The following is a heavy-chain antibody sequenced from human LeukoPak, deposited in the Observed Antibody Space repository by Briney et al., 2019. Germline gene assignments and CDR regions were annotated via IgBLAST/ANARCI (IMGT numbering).Heavy chain of an antibody. D-gene: IGHD3-10*01. Sequence: GSLRLSCAASGFTFSSYSMNWVRQAPGKGLEWIGEINHSGSTNYNPSLKSRVTISVDTSKNQFSLKLSSVTAADTAVYYCARLRDNGAFDYWGQGTLVTVSS. CDR1: GFTFSSYS. J-gene: IGHJ4*02. V-gene: IGHV4-34*01. CDR2: INHSGST. CDR3: ARLRDNGAFDY.